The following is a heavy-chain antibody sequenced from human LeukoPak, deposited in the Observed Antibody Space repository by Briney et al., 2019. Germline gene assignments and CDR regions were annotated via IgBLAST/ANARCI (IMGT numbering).Heavy chain of an antibody. Sequence: PGESLRLSCAASGFIFSSYATSWVRQAPGKGLEWVSVIGGSGTSTYYADSVKGRFTISRDNSKNMLYLQMNSLRVEDTAIYYCPKVSVVAGRNASDIWGQGTMVTVSS. CDR1: GFIFSSYA. V-gene: IGHV3-23*01. CDR3: PKVSVVAGRNASDI. CDR2: IGGSGTST. J-gene: IGHJ3*02. D-gene: IGHD3-22*01.